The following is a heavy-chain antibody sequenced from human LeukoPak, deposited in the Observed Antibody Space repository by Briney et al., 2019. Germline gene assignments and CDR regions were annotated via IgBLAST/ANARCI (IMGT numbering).Heavy chain of an antibody. CDR1: GFTFDAFG. CDR2: IRGDAGST. CDR3: ARVWAWGSGNYFDN. V-gene: IGHV3-20*04. J-gene: IGHJ4*02. D-gene: IGHD7-27*01. Sequence: GGSLRLSCAASGFTFDAFGMTWVRQAPGKGLEWVSAIRGDAGSTGYADSVKGRFTISRNNAKNSLYLQMNSLRVEDTALYYCARVWAWGSGNYFDNWGQGTLVTVSS.